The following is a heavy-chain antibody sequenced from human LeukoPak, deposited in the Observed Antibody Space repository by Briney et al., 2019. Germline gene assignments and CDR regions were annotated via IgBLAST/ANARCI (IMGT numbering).Heavy chain of an antibody. CDR1: GFTFSSYA. Sequence: GGSLRLSCAASGFTFSSYAMHWVRQAPGKGLEGVAVISYDGSNKYYADSVKGRFTISRDNSKNTLYLQMNSLRAEDTAVYYCAREYELTPIYYFDYWGQGTLVTVSS. D-gene: IGHD2-2*01. V-gene: IGHV3-30*04. CDR2: ISYDGSNK. CDR3: AREYELTPIYYFDY. J-gene: IGHJ4*02.